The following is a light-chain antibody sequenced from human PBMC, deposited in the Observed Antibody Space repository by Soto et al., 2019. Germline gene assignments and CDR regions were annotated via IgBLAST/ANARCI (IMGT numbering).Light chain of an antibody. CDR1: QSISSW. Sequence: DIQMTQSPSTLSASVGDRVTITCRASQSISSWLAWYQQKPGKAPKLLIHDASSLKSGVPARFSGSGSGTEFTLTISSLQPEDFATYYCQQYYSVYTFGQGTKLEI. CDR3: QQYYSVYT. V-gene: IGKV1-5*01. CDR2: DAS. J-gene: IGKJ2*01.